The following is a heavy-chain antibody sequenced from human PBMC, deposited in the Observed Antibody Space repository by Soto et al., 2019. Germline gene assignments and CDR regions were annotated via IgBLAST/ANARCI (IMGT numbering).Heavy chain of an antibody. CDR3: ARRYGASFDY. CDR1: GGSISYYY. V-gene: IGHV4-59*01. Sequence: SKTLSLTCTVSGGSISYYYWSWIRQPPGKGLEWIGYIYYSGSTNYNPSLKSRVTISVDTSKNQFSLKLSSVTAADTAVYYCARRYGASFDYWGQGTLVT. J-gene: IGHJ4*02. CDR2: IYYSGST. D-gene: IGHD4-17*01.